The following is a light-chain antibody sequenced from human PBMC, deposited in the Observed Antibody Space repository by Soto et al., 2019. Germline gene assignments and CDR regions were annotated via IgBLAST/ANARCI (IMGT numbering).Light chain of an antibody. CDR2: GNS. Sequence: QSVLTQPPSVSGAPGQRVTISCTGSSSNIGAGYDVHWYQQLPGTAPKLLIYGNSNRPSGVPDRFSGSKSGTSASLAITGLQAEDEAEYYCQSYDSSLRGYYVFGTGTKVTVL. J-gene: IGLJ1*01. CDR1: SSNIGAGYD. CDR3: QSYDSSLRGYYV. V-gene: IGLV1-40*01.